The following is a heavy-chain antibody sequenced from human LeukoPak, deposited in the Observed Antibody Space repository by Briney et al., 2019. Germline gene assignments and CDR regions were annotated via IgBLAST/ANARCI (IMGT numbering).Heavy chain of an antibody. V-gene: IGHV4-34*01. Sequence: SETLSLTCAVYGGSFSGYYWGWIRQPPGKGLGWIGEINHRGSTNYNPSLKSRVTISVDTSKNQFSLKLSSVTAADTAVYYWARRTGVYDFWSGYLKGYFDYWGQGTLVTVSS. D-gene: IGHD3-3*01. CDR1: GGSFSGYY. J-gene: IGHJ4*02. CDR2: INHRGST. CDR3: ARRTGVYDFWSGYLKGYFDY.